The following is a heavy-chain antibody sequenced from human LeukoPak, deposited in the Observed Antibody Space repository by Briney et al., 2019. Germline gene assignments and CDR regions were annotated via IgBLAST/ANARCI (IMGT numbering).Heavy chain of an antibody. J-gene: IGHJ4*02. D-gene: IGHD3-10*01. CDR1: GFTFKTYS. CDR2: ISSGGSTI. CDR3: AKLGTTMVRGVPPYYFDY. V-gene: IGHV3-48*01. Sequence: GGSLRLSCAASGFTFKTYSMNWVRQAPGEGLEWVSYISSGGSTIYYADSVKGRFTISRDNAKSSLYLQMNSLRAEDTAVYYCAKLGTTMVRGVPPYYFDYWGQGTLVTVSS.